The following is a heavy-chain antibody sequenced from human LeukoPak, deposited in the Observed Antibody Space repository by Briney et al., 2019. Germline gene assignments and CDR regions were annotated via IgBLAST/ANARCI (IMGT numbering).Heavy chain of an antibody. J-gene: IGHJ4*02. CDR2: IHKDGST. D-gene: IGHD3-16*01. CDR3: AGGPGFIIDY. CDR1: GLTVSTNF. Sequence: GGSLRLSCSASGLTVSTNFMNWVRQAPGKGLEWVSMIHKDGSTHYADSVKGRFTISRDNSKNTVYLQMNSLRADDTAVHYCAGGPGFIIDYWGQGTLVTVSS. V-gene: IGHV3-66*01.